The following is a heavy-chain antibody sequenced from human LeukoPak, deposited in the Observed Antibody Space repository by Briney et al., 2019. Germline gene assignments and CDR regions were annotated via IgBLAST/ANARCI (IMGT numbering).Heavy chain of an antibody. V-gene: IGHV3-33*01. D-gene: IGHD2-15*01. CDR2: IWYDGSNK. Sequence: TGGSLRPSCAASGFTFSSYGMHWVRQAPGKGLEWVAVIWYDGSNKYYADSVKGRFTISRDNSKNTLYLQMNSLRAEDTAVYYCARASRDIVVYYGMDVWGKGTTVTVSS. J-gene: IGHJ6*04. CDR3: ARASRDIVVYYGMDV. CDR1: GFTFSSYG.